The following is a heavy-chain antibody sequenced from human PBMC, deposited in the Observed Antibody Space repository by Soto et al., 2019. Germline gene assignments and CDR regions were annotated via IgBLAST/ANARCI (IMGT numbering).Heavy chain of an antibody. CDR2: IYNSVIT. D-gene: IGHD6-19*01. J-gene: IGHJ4*02. CDR3: ARGWDANS. Sequence: PSETLSLTCPVSGGSISSYYWSWIRQPPGKRLEWIGFIYNSVITNYSPSLKSRVSISADTSRNQFSLKMSSVTAADTAVYYCARGWDANSWGQGALVTVSS. CDR1: GGSISSYY. V-gene: IGHV4-59*01.